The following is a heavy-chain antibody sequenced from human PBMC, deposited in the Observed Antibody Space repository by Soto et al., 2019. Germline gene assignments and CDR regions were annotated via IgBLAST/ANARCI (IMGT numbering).Heavy chain of an antibody. J-gene: IGHJ5*02. CDR2: IIPIFGTA. CDR3: ARLYGEQRSDNWFDP. CDR1: GGTFSSYS. Sequence: QVQLVQSGAEVKKPVSSVKVSCNASGGTFSSYSISWVRQAPGKGLEWMGGIIPIFGTANYAEKFQVVVTITAVESMSTAYMELSSLRSEDTAVYYCARLYGEQRSDNWFDPWGQGTLVTVSS. D-gene: IGHD4-17*01. V-gene: IGHV1-69*01.